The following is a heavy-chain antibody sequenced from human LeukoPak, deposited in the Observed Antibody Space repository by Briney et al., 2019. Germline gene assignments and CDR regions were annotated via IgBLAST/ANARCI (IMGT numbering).Heavy chain of an antibody. CDR2: INWNGGST. Sequence: GGSLRLSCAASGFTFDDYGMSWVRQAPGKGLEWVSGINWNGGSTGYADSVKGRFTISRDNAKNSLYLQMNSLRAEDTALYHCARVSRWGYDYDSYYMDVWGKGTTVTVSS. CDR1: GFTFDDYG. D-gene: IGHD3-22*01. J-gene: IGHJ6*03. V-gene: IGHV3-20*01. CDR3: ARVSRWGYDYDSYYMDV.